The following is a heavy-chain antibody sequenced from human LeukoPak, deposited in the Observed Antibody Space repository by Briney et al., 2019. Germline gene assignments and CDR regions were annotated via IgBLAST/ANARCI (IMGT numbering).Heavy chain of an antibody. CDR2: ISGSGGST. Sequence: GGSLRLSCAASGFTFSTSDMDWVRQAPGKGLEWVSAISGSGGSTYYADSVKGRFTISRDNSKNTLYLQMNSLRAEDTAVYYCTKGTIWLPFDYWGQGTLVTVSS. J-gene: IGHJ4*02. CDR1: GFTFSTSD. CDR3: TKGTIWLPFDY. D-gene: IGHD5-18*01. V-gene: IGHV3-23*01.